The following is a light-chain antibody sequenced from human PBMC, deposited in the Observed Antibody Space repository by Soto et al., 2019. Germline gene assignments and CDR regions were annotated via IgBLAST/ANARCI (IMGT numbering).Light chain of an antibody. Sequence: FMLTQPHSVSESPGKTVTISCTRSSGSIASNYVQWYQQRPGSAPTTVIYEDNQRPSGVPDRFSGSIDSSSNSASLTISGLKTEDDADYYCQSYDSSNPLVFGGGSKLTVL. J-gene: IGLJ2*01. CDR3: QSYDSSNPLV. V-gene: IGLV6-57*04. CDR2: EDN. CDR1: SGSIASNY.